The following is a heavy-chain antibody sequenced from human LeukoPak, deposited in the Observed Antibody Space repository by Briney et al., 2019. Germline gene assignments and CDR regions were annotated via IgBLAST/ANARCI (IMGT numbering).Heavy chain of an antibody. CDR2: ISSSGSTI. Sequence: GGSLRLSCAASGFTFSSYEMNWVRQAPGKGLEWVSYISSSGSTIYYADSVKGRFTISRDNSKNTLYLQMNSLRAEDTAVYYCAKAGASSSGWPTWGQGTLVTVSS. CDR1: GFTFSSYE. CDR3: AKAGASSSGWPT. J-gene: IGHJ5*02. V-gene: IGHV3-48*03. D-gene: IGHD6-19*01.